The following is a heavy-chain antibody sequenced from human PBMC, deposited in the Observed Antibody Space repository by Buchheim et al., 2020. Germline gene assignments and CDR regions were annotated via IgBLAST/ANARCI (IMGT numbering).Heavy chain of an antibody. V-gene: IGHV3-30*04. Sequence: QVQLVESGGGVVQPGRSLRLSCAASGFTFSSYAMHWVRQAPGKGLEWVAFISYDGSNKYYADSVKGRFTISRDNSKNTLYLQMNSLRAEDTAVYYCASFDREWPYIPDFDYWGQGTL. CDR2: ISYDGSNK. CDR1: GFTFSSYA. D-gene: IGHD2-2*02. J-gene: IGHJ4*02. CDR3: ASFDREWPYIPDFDY.